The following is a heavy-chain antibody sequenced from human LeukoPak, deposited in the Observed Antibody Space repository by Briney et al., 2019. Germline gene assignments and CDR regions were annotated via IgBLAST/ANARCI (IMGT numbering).Heavy chain of an antibody. Sequence: HTGGSLRLSCAASGFTFSSYAMHWVRQAPGKGLEWVAVISYDGSNKYYADSVKGRFTISRDNSKNTLYLQMNSLRVEDTAVYYCAKDHSTFHDAKVDYWGQGTLVTVSS. CDR2: ISYDGSNK. CDR1: GFTFSSYA. CDR3: AKDHSTFHDAKVDY. J-gene: IGHJ4*02. D-gene: IGHD1-1*01. V-gene: IGHV3-30-3*02.